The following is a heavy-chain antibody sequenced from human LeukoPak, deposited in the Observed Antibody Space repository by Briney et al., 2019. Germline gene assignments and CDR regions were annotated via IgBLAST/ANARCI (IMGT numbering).Heavy chain of an antibody. J-gene: IGHJ4*02. CDR1: GFTFSSYA. Sequence: PGGSLRLSCAASGFTFSSYAMSWVRQAPGKGLEWVSAISGSGGSTYYADSVKGRFTISRDNSKNTLYLQMNSLRAEDTAVYYCPRCGGSPPYLYFDSWGQGPLVTFSS. CDR3: PRCGGSPPYLYFDS. V-gene: IGHV3-23*01. D-gene: IGHD1-26*01. CDR2: ISGSGGST.